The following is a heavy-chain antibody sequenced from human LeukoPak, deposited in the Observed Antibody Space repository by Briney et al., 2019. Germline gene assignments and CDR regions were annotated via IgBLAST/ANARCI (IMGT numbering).Heavy chain of an antibody. CDR3: ARGGSPRGSGSYSFVL. J-gene: IGHJ4*02. CDR2: IYHTGST. Sequence: SETLSLTCAVSGGSISSDDNPWSWIRQPPGKGLEWIGHIYHTGSTYYNPSLKSRVSISVDRSKNQFSLKLISVTAADTALYYCARGGSPRGSGSYSFVLWGQGTLVTVSS. D-gene: IGHD3-10*01. V-gene: IGHV4-30-2*01. CDR1: GGSISSDDNP.